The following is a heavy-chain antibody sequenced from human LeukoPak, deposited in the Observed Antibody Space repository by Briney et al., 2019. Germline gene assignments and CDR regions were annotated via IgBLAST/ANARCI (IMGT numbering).Heavy chain of an antibody. D-gene: IGHD6-13*01. V-gene: IGHV4-61*03. CDR1: GGSISSGGYS. CDR2: IYYAGNT. CDR3: ARHDDIAIFRNGLDV. J-gene: IGHJ6*02. Sequence: KPSETLSLTCAVSGGSISSGGYSWSWIRQPPGKGLEWIGYIYYAGNTIYNPSLNSRVTISIDTSKNHLYLRLSSVTAADTAVYYCARHDDIAIFRNGLDVWGHGTTVSVSS.